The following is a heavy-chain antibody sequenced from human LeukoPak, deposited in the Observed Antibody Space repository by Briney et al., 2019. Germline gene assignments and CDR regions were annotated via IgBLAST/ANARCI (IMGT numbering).Heavy chain of an antibody. CDR2: IYYSGST. D-gene: IGHD1-14*01. J-gene: IGHJ6*03. CDR1: GGSISSSSYY. V-gene: IGHV4-39*07. CDR3: ARETGGKPLYYYYYYYMDV. Sequence: SETLSLTCPVSGGSISSSSYYWGWIRQPPGKVLERIGSIYYSGSTYYNPSLKSRVTISVDTSKNQFSLKLSSVTAADTAVSYGARETGGKPLYYYYYYYMDVWGKGTTVTVSS.